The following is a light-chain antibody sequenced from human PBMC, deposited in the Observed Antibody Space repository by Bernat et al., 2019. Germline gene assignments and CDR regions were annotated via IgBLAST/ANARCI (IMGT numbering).Light chain of an antibody. J-gene: IGKJ4*01. CDR3: QQANSFPRT. CDR2: AAS. V-gene: IGKV1-12*01. CDR1: QDISNY. Sequence: DIQMTQSPSSLSASVGDRVTITCQASQDISNYLNWYQQKPGKAPKLLIYAASSLQSGVPSRFSGSGSGTDFTLTISSLQPEDFATYYCQQANSFPRTFGGGTRVEI.